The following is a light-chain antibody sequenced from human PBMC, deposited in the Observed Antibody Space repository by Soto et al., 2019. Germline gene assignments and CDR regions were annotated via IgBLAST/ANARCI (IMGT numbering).Light chain of an antibody. J-gene: IGKJ4*01. CDR3: QQFSSYPLT. V-gene: IGKV3D-15*01. Sequence: EVVMTQSPATLSVSPGERATLSCRASQSVSSNLAWYQQKPGQAPRLLIYVASTRATGIPARFIGSGSGTDFTLTISRLEPEDFAVYYCQQFSSYPLTFGGGTKVDIK. CDR2: VAS. CDR1: QSVSSN.